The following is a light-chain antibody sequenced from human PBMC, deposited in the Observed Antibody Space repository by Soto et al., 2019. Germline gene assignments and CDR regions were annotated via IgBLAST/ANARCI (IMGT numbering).Light chain of an antibody. CDR3: QQYYDSPQT. CDR2: WAS. CDR1: QSVLYSTNNKNY. V-gene: IGKV4-1*01. Sequence: DIVMTQSPDSLAVSLGGRATFNCKSSQSVLYSTNNKNYLAWYQQKPGQPPKLLIYWASTRDSGVPDRFSGSGSGTDFTLTISSLQAEDVAVYYCQQYYDSPQTFGQGTKVEIK. J-gene: IGKJ1*01.